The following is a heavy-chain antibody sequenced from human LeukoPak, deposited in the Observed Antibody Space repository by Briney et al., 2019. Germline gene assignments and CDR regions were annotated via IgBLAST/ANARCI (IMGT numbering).Heavy chain of an antibody. CDR2: IYHTGSS. J-gene: IGHJ4*02. Sequence: SETLSLTCTVSGGSISTYYWSWIRQPPGKGLEWIGYIYHTGSSKYNPSLKSRVTISVDTSKNQFSLKLSSVTAADTAVYYCARAPGEIRYFDCWGQGTLVPVSS. CDR1: GGSISTYY. CDR3: ARAPGEIRYFDC. V-gene: IGHV4-59*01. D-gene: IGHD3-10*01.